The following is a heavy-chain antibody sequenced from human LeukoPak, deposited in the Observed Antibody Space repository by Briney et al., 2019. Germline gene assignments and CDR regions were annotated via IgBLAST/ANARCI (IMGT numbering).Heavy chain of an antibody. V-gene: IGHV4-30-4*01. Sequence: SETLSLTCTVSGGSISSGDYYRSWIRKPPGKGLEWIGCIYYSGSTYYNPSLKSRVTISVDTSKNQFSLKLSSVTAADTAVYYCARVVKYQLLGTYYFDYWGQGTLVTVSS. CDR2: IYYSGST. D-gene: IGHD2-2*01. J-gene: IGHJ4*02. CDR1: GGSISSGDYY. CDR3: ARVVKYQLLGTYYFDY.